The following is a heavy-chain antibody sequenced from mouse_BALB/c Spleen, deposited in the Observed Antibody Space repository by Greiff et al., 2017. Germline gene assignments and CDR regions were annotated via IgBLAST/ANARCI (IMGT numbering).Heavy chain of an antibody. D-gene: IGHD2-3*01. CDR1: GYTFTSYW. CDR2: INPSTGYT. J-gene: IGHJ3*01. CDR3: ASLYDPWFAY. Sequence: QVQLKESGAELAKPGASVKMSCKASGYTFTSYWMHWVKQRPGQGLEWIGYINPSTGYTEYNQKFKDKATLTADKSSSTAYMQLSSLTSEDSAVYYCASLYDPWFAYWGQGTLVTVSA. V-gene: IGHV1-7*01.